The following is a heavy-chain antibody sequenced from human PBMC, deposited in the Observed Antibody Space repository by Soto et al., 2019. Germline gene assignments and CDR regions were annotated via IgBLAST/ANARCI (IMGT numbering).Heavy chain of an antibody. CDR3: ARVRFGEWERKSAFDI. V-gene: IGHV1-69*01. CDR2: IIPIFGTA. J-gene: IGHJ3*02. Sequence: QVQLVQSGAEVKKPGSSVKVSCKASGGTFSSYAISWVRQAPGQGLEWMGGIIPIFGTANYAQKFQGRVTITADESTSTAYMGLSSLRSEDTAVYYCARVRFGEWERKSAFDIWGQGSMVTVSS. CDR1: GGTFSSYA. D-gene: IGHD3-16*01.